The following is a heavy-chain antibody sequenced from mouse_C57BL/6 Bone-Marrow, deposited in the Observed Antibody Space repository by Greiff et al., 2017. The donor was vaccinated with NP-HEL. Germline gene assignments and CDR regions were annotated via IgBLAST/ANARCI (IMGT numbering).Heavy chain of an antibody. Sequence: VMLVESGPGLVAPSQSLSITCTVSGFSLTSYAISWVRQPPGKGLEWLGVIWTGGGTNYNSALKSRLSISKDNSKSQVFLKMNSLQTDDTARYYCARKGIYDGYYYWYFDVWGTGTTVTVSS. CDR2: IWTGGGT. CDR3: ARKGIYDGYYYWYFDV. D-gene: IGHD2-3*01. CDR1: GFSLTSYA. J-gene: IGHJ1*03. V-gene: IGHV2-9-1*01.